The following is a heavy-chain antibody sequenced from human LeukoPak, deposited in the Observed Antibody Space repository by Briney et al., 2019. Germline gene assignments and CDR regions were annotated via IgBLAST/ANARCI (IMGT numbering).Heavy chain of an antibody. CDR2: ISSSSSYI. D-gene: IGHD1-26*01. V-gene: IGHV3-21*01. CDR3: ARVEERGSYGGYMDV. CDR1: GFTFSSYS. Sequence: GGSLRLSCAASGFTFSSYSMNWVRQAPGKGLEWVSSISSSSSYIYYADSVKGRFTISRDNAKNSLYLQMNSLRAEDTAVYYCARVEERGSYGGYMDVWGKGTTVTVSS. J-gene: IGHJ6*03.